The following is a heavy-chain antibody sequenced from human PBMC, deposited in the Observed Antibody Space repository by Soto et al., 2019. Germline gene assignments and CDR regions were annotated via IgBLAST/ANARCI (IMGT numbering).Heavy chain of an antibody. V-gene: IGHV1-69*13. CDR2: IIPIFGTA. D-gene: IGHD6-6*01. CDR1: GGTFSSYA. J-gene: IGHJ6*02. Sequence: ASVKVSCKASGGTFSSYAISWVRQAPGQGLEWMGGIIPIFGTANYAQKFQGRVTITADESTSTAYMELSSLRSEDTAVYYCARHVAARPVYYYYGMDVWGQGTAVTVSS. CDR3: ARHVAARPVYYYYGMDV.